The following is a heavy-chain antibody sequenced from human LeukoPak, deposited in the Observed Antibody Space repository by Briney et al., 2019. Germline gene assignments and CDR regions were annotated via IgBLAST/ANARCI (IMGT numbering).Heavy chain of an antibody. J-gene: IGHJ3*02. Sequence: PSETLSLTCTVSGGSISSGGYYWSWIRQPPGKGLEWIGYIYHSGSTYYNPSLKSRVTISVDRSKNQFSLKLSSVTAADTAVYYCAREDCSSTSCYDGGAFDIWGQGTMVTVSS. D-gene: IGHD2-2*01. CDR2: IYHSGST. CDR3: AREDCSSTSCYDGGAFDI. CDR1: GGSISSGGYY. V-gene: IGHV4-30-2*01.